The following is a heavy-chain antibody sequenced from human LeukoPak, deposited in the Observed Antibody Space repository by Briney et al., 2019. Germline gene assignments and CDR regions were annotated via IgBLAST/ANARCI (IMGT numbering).Heavy chain of an antibody. D-gene: IGHD1-26*01. J-gene: IGHJ3*02. CDR2: IWYGGSNK. CDR1: GFTLTHYG. Sequence: GGSLRLSCTASGFTLTHYGMHWVRQAPGKGLEWVAVIWYGGSNKYYADSVKGRFTISRDNSKNTLYLQMNSLRAEDTAVYYCAKDSGSYFYDAFDIWGQGTMVTVSS. V-gene: IGHV3-30*02. CDR3: AKDSGSYFYDAFDI.